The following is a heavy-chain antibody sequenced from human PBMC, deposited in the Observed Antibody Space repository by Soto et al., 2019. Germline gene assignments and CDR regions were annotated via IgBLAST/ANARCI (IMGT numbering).Heavy chain of an antibody. CDR1: GGSMKTTNW. Sequence: VQLRESGPGQVKTSGTLSLTCAVSGGSMKTTNWWSWVRQPPAKGLEWIGEVFHSGITRYNPSLKGRATVSVDTSKNQFFLNLASVTAADTPVYYCTKDEAGSPFRYWGQGALVTVSS. J-gene: IGHJ4*02. V-gene: IGHV4-4*02. CDR2: VFHSGIT. CDR3: TKDEAGSPFRY. D-gene: IGHD3-10*01.